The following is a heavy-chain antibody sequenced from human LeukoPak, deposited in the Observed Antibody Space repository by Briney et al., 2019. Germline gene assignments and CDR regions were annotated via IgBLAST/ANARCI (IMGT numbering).Heavy chain of an antibody. Sequence: PGGSLTLSCAASGFTFSAYGMHWVRQAPGKGLECVSLLSYDGGTKYYTDSVKGRFTISRDNSKNTLYLQMSSLSSEDTAIYYCAKMSDGGYGDGPRPEADYWGQGTLVTVSS. CDR2: LSYDGGTK. V-gene: IGHV3-30*18. J-gene: IGHJ4*02. CDR1: GFTFSAYG. CDR3: AKMSDGGYGDGPRPEADY. D-gene: IGHD5-18*01.